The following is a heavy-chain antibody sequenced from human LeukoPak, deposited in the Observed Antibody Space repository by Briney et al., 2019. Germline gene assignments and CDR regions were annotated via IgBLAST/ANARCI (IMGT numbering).Heavy chain of an antibody. CDR3: ARDHSGYTIFLDF. V-gene: IGHV1-3*01. Sequence: ASVKVSCKASGYTFTSYAMHWVRQAPGQRLEWMGWINAGNGSTKYSQKFQGRVTITRDTSASTAYMELSSLRSEDTGVYYCARDHSGYTIFLDFWGQGTVVTVS. D-gene: IGHD5-12*01. CDR2: INAGNGST. J-gene: IGHJ4*02. CDR1: GYTFTSYA.